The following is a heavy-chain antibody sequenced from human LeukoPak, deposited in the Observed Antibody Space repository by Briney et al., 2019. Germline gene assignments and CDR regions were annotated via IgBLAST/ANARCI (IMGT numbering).Heavy chain of an antibody. J-gene: IGHJ4*02. CDR2: IYHSGST. Sequence: SETLSLTCAVSGYSISSGYYWGWIRQPPGKGLEWIGSIYHSGSTYYNPSLKSRFTISVDTSKNQFSLKLSSVTAADTAVYYCASLRYFDWLFLFEYWGQGTLVTVSS. CDR3: ASLRYFDWLFLFEY. CDR1: GYSISSGYY. D-gene: IGHD3-9*01. V-gene: IGHV4-38-2*01.